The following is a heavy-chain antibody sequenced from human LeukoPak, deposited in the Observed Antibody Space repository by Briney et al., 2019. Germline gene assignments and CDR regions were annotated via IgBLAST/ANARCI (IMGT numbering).Heavy chain of an antibody. J-gene: IGHJ4*02. CDR1: GFTFSSYS. V-gene: IGHV3-21*01. D-gene: IGHD3-10*01. CDR2: SSSSGNYR. Sequence: PGGSLRLSCAGSGFTFSSYSMNWVRQAPGKGLEWVSSSSSSGNYRYYADLAKGRFTISRDNAKNSLYLQLNNLRDEDTAVYYCARDYFGSGSYPKWGQGTLVTVSS. CDR3: ARDYFGSGSYPK.